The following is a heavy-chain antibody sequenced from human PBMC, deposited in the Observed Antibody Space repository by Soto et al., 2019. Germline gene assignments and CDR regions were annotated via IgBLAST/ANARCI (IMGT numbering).Heavy chain of an antibody. D-gene: IGHD1-26*01. CDR3: TTDSGMSPYSFDY. Sequence: GSLRLSCATSGFTFSKAWVGWVRQAPGKGLEWVGRIMSKTDGGTTDHAAPVKGRFTISRGDSKSTLYLQMNSLKTEDTAFYYCTTDSGMSPYSFDYWGQGTLVTVSS. V-gene: IGHV3-15*01. CDR2: IMSKTDGGTT. J-gene: IGHJ4*02. CDR1: GFTFSKAW.